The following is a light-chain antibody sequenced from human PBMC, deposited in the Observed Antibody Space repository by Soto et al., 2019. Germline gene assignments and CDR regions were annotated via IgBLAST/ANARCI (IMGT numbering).Light chain of an antibody. J-gene: IGLJ1*01. CDR1: NSDVGDYNY. Sequence: QSALTQPASVSGSPGQSITIFCTGTNSDVGDYNYVSWYQQHPGKAPKLMIYGVSSRPSGVSSRFSGSKSGNTASLTISGRQAEDEADYYCNPFASKNTLVFGTGTKVPVL. CDR2: GVS. V-gene: IGLV2-14*03. CDR3: NPFASKNTLV.